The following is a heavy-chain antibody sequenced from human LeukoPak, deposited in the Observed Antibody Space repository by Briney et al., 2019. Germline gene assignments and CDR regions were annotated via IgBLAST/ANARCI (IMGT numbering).Heavy chain of an antibody. CDR3: ARETAVAGRGVDY. CDR1: GGSFSNFF. V-gene: IGHV4-4*07. CDR2: IYTGGTS. J-gene: IGHJ4*02. Sequence: SETLSLTCSVSGGSFSNFFWSWIRQPAGKGLEWIGRIYTGGTSNYNPSLKSRVTMSLDTSKNHFSLNLTSVTAADTAVCYCARETAVAGRGVDYWGQGTLVTVSS. D-gene: IGHD6-19*01.